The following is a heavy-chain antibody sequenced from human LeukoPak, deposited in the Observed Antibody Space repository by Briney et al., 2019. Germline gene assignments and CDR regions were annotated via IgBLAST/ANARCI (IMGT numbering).Heavy chain of an antibody. CDR1: GYICIVHY. V-gene: IGHV1-2*02. CDR3: ARDHSVATIGRGYDYYMDV. Sequence: ASVRVSCKASGYICIVHYIHWVRQAPGQGLEWMGWISPNSGGTNYAQTFQGRVTMTRDTSMSTVYMELSSLRSDDTAVYYCARDHSVATIGRGYDYYMDVWGKGTTVTVSS. J-gene: IGHJ6*03. D-gene: IGHD5-12*01. CDR2: ISPNSGGT.